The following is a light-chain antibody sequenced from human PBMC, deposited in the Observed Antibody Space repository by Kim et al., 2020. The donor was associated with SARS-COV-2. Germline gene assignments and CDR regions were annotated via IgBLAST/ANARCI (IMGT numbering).Light chain of an antibody. CDR1: SGHSNYA. V-gene: IGLV4-69*01. J-gene: IGLJ3*02. CDR3: QTWGTGIWV. Sequence: QLVLTQSPSVSASLGASVKLTCTLSSGHSNYAIAWHQQRPKKGPRYLMKVNSDGSHNKGDGIPDRFSGSSSGAERYLIISSLQSEDEADYYCQTWGTGIWVFGGGTQLTVL. CDR2: VNSDGSH.